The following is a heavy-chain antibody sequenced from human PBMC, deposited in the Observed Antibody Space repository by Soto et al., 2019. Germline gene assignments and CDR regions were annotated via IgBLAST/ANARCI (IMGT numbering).Heavy chain of an antibody. D-gene: IGHD1-26*01. J-gene: IGHJ4*02. CDR3: AKDRRTRGSYYSPWFDY. CDR2: ISWDGGST. CDR1: GFTFDDYT. V-gene: IGHV3-43*01. Sequence: QPGGSLRLSCAASGFTFDDYTMHWVRQAPGKGLEWVSLISWDGGSTYYADSVKGRFTISRDNSKNSLYLQMNSLRTEDTALYYCAKDRRTRGSYYSPWFDYWGQGTLVTVSS.